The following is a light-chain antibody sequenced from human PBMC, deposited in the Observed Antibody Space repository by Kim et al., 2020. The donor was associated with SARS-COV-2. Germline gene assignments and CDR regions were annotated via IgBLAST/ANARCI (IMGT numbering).Light chain of an antibody. V-gene: IGLV1-51*01. CDR3: GTWGSRLGVVV. CDR1: RSNIGNDS. J-gene: IGLJ2*01. Sequence: GQTVTISCSGSRSNIGNDSVSWYQELPGTAPKLLISDNNKRPSGVPDRFSGSKSVPSATLGIPGLQTGDGADYYCGTWGSRLGVVVFGRGTQLPVL. CDR2: DNN.